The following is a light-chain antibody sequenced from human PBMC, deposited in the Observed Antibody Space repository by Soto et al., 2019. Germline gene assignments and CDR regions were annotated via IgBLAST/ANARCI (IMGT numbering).Light chain of an antibody. J-gene: IGKJ2*01. CDR3: QQYVNSPVT. V-gene: IGKV3-20*01. Sequence: EIVLTQSPDTLYLSPGEGATLSCRASQRVNSSYLAWYQQKHDQAPRLLISGASDRAAGVPARVSGSGSGTDFTLTISRLAPEDFAVYYCQQYVNSPVTFGQGTRLQIK. CDR2: GAS. CDR1: QRVNSSY.